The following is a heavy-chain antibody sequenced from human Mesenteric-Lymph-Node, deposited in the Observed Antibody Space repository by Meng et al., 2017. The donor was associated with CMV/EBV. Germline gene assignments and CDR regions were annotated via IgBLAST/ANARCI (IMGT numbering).Heavy chain of an antibody. Sequence: GSLRLSCAVYGGSFSGYSWSWIRQPPGKGLEWIGEIYHRGTTNYSPSLKSRVTISQDTSKNQSSLKLTSVTAEDTAVYYCARETRYCSSTSHYRSCAFDIWGQGTMVTVSS. D-gene: IGHD2-2*01. V-gene: IGHV4-34*01. J-gene: IGHJ3*02. CDR3: ARETRYCSSTSHYRSCAFDI. CDR2: IYHRGTT. CDR1: GGSFSGYS.